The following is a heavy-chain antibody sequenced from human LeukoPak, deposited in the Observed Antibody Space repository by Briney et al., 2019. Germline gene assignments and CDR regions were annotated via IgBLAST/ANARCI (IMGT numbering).Heavy chain of an antibody. D-gene: IGHD6-19*01. Sequence: GGSLRLSCAASGFTFDDYGMSWVRQAPGKGLEWVSSISSSSSYIYYADSVKGRFTIPRDNAKNSLYLQMNSLRAEDTAVYYCARDREWLETFDYWGQGTLVTVSS. CDR3: ARDREWLETFDY. V-gene: IGHV3-21*01. CDR2: ISSSSSYI. CDR1: GFTFDDYG. J-gene: IGHJ4*02.